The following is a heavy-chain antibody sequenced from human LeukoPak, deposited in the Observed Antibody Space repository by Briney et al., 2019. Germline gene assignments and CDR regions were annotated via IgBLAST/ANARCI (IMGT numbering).Heavy chain of an antibody. V-gene: IGHV4-39*01. CDR2: SYYSGST. CDR3: ARQTNYGSGSYYSNNWFDP. CDR1: GGSISSSSYY. D-gene: IGHD3-10*01. J-gene: IGHJ5*02. Sequence: SETLSLTCTVSGGSISSSSYYWGWIRHPPGKGLEGIVSSYYSGSTYYKPSLKSRVTISVDTSKNQFSLKLSSVTAADTAVYYCARQTNYGSGSYYSNNWFDPWGQGTLVTVSS.